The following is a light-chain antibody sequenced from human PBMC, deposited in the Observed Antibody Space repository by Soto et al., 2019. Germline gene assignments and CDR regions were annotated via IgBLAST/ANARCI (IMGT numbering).Light chain of an antibody. Sequence: PGARATLSCRASQSLTTRYLAWYPQKPGQAPMLLIYGASSWATGIPDRFSGSGSGTDFTLTISRLEAEDVEVSYWQKYGTSPTFGQGTQLEIK. V-gene: IGKV3-20*01. CDR3: QKYGTSPT. J-gene: IGKJ5*01. CDR1: QSLTTRY. CDR2: GAS.